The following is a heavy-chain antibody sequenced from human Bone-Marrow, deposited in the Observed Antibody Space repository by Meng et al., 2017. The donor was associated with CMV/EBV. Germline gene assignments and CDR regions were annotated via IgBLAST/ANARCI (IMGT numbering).Heavy chain of an antibody. J-gene: IGHJ4*02. Sequence: ASVKVSCKAFGYTFTGYYIHWVRQAPGQGLEWMGWINPNSGGTNYAQKFQGRVTMTRDTSISTAYMELSRLRSDDTAVYYCARGWRDGYNYALFGYWGQGTLVTVSS. D-gene: IGHD5-24*01. V-gene: IGHV1-2*02. CDR2: INPNSGGT. CDR3: ARGWRDGYNYALFGY. CDR1: GYTFTGYY.